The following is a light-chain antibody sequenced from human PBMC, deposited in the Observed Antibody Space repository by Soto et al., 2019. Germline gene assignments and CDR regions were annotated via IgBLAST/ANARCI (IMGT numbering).Light chain of an antibody. CDR1: QSVCSSY. Sequence: EIVLTQSPGTLSLSTGERATLSCRASQSVCSSYLAWYQQKRGQAPRHPIYGPSSRATGIPDRFSGSGSGTDFTLTISRLEPEDFAVYYCQQYGSSPTTFGQGTRLEIK. V-gene: IGKV3-20*01. J-gene: IGKJ5*01. CDR3: QQYGSSPTT. CDR2: GPS.